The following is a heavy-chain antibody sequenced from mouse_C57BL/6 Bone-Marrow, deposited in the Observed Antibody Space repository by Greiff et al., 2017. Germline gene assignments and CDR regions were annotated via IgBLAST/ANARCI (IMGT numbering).Heavy chain of an antibody. V-gene: IGHV1-64*01. D-gene: IGHD2-4*01. J-gene: IGHJ4*01. CDR2: MHPNGGSP. CDR3: ARAYDYDDYTMDY. Sequence: QVQLQQPGAELVKPGASVKLSCKASGYTFTNYWMHWVQQRPGQGLEWIGMMHPNGGSPDYNEKFKSEATLSVDKSSRTAYMELSVLTSEDSAVYYCARAYDYDDYTMDYWGQGTAVTVSS. CDR1: GYTFTNYW.